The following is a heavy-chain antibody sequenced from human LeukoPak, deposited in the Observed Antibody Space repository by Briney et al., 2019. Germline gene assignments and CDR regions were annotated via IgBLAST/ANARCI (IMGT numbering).Heavy chain of an antibody. CDR2: INHSGST. J-gene: IGHJ6*03. CDR1: GGSFSGYY. V-gene: IGHV4-34*01. CDR3: ARVPLQSLYYYYYMDV. D-gene: IGHD5-24*01. Sequence: SETLSLTCAVYGGSFSGYYWSWIRQPPGKGLEWIGEINHSGSTNYNPSLKSRVTISVDTSKNQFSLKLSSVTAADTAVYYCARVPLQSLYYYYYMDVWGKGTTVTISS.